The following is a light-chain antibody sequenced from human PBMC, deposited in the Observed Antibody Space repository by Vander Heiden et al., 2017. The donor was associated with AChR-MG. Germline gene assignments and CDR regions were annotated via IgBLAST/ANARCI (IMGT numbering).Light chain of an antibody. CDR1: QNIDVY. Sequence: EIALTQFPATLSLSPGERATLSCRASQNIDVYLAWYQQKPGLPPRLLIYDASNRATGLPARFSGSGSGTDFSLTVSSLEPDDSAVYYCQQCDKWPLTFGGGTKVEIK. CDR2: DAS. CDR3: QQCDKWPLT. V-gene: IGKV3-11*01. J-gene: IGKJ4*01.